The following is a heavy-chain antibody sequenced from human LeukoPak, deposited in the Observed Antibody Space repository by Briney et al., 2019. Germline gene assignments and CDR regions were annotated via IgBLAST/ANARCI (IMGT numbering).Heavy chain of an antibody. D-gene: IGHD2-2*01. CDR1: GFTFSSYS. CDR2: ISSSSSYI. Sequence: PGGSMRLSCAASGFTFSSYSMNWVRQAPGKGLEWVSSISSSSSYIYYADSVKGRFTISRDNAKNSLCLQMNSLRAEDTAVYYCARALGYCSSASCYYFDNWGQGTLVTVSS. CDR3: ARALGYCSSASCYYFDN. J-gene: IGHJ4*02. V-gene: IGHV3-21*01.